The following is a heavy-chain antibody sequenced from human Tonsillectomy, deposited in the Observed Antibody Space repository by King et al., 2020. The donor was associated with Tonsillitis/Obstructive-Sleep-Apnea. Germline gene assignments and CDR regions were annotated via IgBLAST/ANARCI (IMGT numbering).Heavy chain of an antibody. Sequence: QVQLQESGPGLVKPSETLSLTCTVSGGSISSYYWSWFRQPPGKGLEWIGYIYYSGSTNYNPSLKSRVTISVDTSKNQFSLKLSSVTAADTAVYYCARDRRDVYNSLDYFDYWGQGTLVTVSS. J-gene: IGHJ4*02. CDR1: GGSISSYY. CDR3: ARDRRDVYNSLDYFDY. V-gene: IGHV4-59*08. D-gene: IGHD5-24*01. CDR2: IYYSGST.